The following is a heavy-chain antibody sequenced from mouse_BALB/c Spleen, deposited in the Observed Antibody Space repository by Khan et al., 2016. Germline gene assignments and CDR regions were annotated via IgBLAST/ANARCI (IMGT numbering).Heavy chain of an antibody. CDR2: IRSKSYNYAT. D-gene: IGHD2-1*01. J-gene: IGHJ3*01. V-gene: IGHV10-1*02. CDR3: ARRDGNYGGFSY. CDR1: GFTFNTYA. Sequence: EVQLVETGGGLVQPTGSLKLSCAASGFTFNTYAMNWVRQAPGKGLEWVARIRSKSYNYATYYADSVKDRFTISRDDSQSMLYLQMNNLKTEDTAMYYCARRDGNYGGFSYWGQGTLVTVSA.